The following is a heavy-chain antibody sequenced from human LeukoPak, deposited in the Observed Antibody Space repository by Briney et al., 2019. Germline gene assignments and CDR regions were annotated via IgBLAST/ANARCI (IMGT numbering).Heavy chain of an antibody. D-gene: IGHD1-7*01. Sequence: GGSLRLSCAASGFTFSSYWMSWVRQAPGKGLEWVANVKQDGSEKYYVDSVKGRFTISRDNAKNSLYLQMSSLRAEDTAVYYCARIRQRGTKYYFDYWGRGTLVTVSP. J-gene: IGHJ4*02. CDR1: GFTFSSYW. V-gene: IGHV3-7*01. CDR2: VKQDGSEK. CDR3: ARIRQRGTKYYFDY.